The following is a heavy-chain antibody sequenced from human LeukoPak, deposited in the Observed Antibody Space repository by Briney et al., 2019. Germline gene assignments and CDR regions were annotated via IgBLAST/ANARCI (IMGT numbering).Heavy chain of an antibody. CDR2: MNPKTGGT. Sequence: ASVKVSCKASGYSFTGYYMHWVRQAPGQGLEWMGWMNPKTGGTKYSRKFQGKVTMTRDPSINTAYMELSGLTSDDSAIYYCARDFVVPRGPNGDYWGQGTLVTVSS. V-gene: IGHV1-2*02. D-gene: IGHD2-21*01. CDR1: GYSFTGYY. J-gene: IGHJ4*02. CDR3: ARDFVVPRGPNGDY.